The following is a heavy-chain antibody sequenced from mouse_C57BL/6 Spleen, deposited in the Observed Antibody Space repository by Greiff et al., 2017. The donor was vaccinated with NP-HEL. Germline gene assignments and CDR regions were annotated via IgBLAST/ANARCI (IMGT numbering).Heavy chain of an antibody. V-gene: IGHV14-4*01. CDR3: TLSGTGAFDY. CDR2: IDPENGDT. J-gene: IGHJ2*01. CDR1: GFNIKDDY. Sequence: EVQRVESGAELVRPGASVKLSCTASGFNIKDDYMHWVKQRPEQGLEWIGWIDPENGDTEYASKFQGKATITADTSSNTAYLQLSSLTSEDTAVYYCTLSGTGAFDYWGQGTTLTVSS. D-gene: IGHD4-1*01.